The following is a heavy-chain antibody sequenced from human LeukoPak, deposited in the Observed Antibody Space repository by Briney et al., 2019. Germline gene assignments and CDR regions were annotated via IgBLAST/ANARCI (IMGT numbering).Heavy chain of an antibody. CDR2: IYYSGST. CDR3: ARSGYSYGYESYYYYYYMDV. V-gene: IGHV4-59*01. J-gene: IGHJ6*03. Sequence: PSETLSLTCTVSGGSIRSYYWSWIRQPPGKGLEWIGYIYYSGSTNYNPSLKSRVTISVDTSKNQFSLKLSSVTAADTAVYYCARSGYSYGYESYYYYYYMDVWGKGTTVTVSS. D-gene: IGHD5-18*01. CDR1: GGSIRSYY.